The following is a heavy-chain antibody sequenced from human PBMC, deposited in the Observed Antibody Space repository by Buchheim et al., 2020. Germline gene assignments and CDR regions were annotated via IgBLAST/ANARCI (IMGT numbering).Heavy chain of an antibody. CDR1: GFIFSNDW. Sequence: VQLVESGGGLVQPGGSLRLSCLASGFIFSNDWLGWVRQAPGKGLAWVADIKKDESAKYYVDSVKGRFTISRDNAKNSVYLQMNSLRTEDTAVYYCAREDWATYNNGWRVIDYWGQGIL. CDR2: IKKDESAK. CDR3: AREDWATYNNGWRVIDY. V-gene: IGHV3-7*01. D-gene: IGHD6-19*01. J-gene: IGHJ4*02.